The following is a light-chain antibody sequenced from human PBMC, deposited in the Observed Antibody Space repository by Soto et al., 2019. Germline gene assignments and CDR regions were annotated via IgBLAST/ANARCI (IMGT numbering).Light chain of an antibody. V-gene: IGLV1-40*01. CDR3: QSYDSSLSAL. CDR2: GNS. J-gene: IGLJ3*02. Sequence: QAVVTQPPSVSGAPGQRVTISCTGSSSNIGAGYDVHWYQQLPGTAPKLLIYGNSNRPSGVPDRFSGSKSGTSASLAITGLQAEDEADYYCQSYDSSLSALFGGGTKVNVL. CDR1: SSNIGAGYD.